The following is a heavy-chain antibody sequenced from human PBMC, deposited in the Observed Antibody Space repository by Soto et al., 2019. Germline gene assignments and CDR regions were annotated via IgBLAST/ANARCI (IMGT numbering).Heavy chain of an antibody. CDR2: IFPGDSDT. CDR3: ARGGIIGTLPDY. V-gene: IGHV5-51*01. J-gene: IGHJ4*02. D-gene: IGHD1-7*01. Sequence: PGESLKISCQGSGYNFGAYWIGWVRQMPGKGLEWMGIIFPGDSDTRYRPSFQGQVTISVDRSINTAYLQWSSLKASDTAMYFCARGGIIGTLPDYWGQGTQVTVSS. CDR1: GYNFGAYW.